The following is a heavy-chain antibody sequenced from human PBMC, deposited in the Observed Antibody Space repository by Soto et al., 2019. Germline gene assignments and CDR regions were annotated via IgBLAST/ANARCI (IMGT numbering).Heavy chain of an antibody. CDR1: GGTFSRYS. V-gene: IGHV1-69*01. CDR2: IIPIFGTT. Sequence: QVQLVQSGAEVKKPGSSVKVSCKPSGGTFSRYSITWVRQAPGQGLEWMGGIIPIFGTTNYAQKFQGRVTITADESTSTAYMELSSLRSEDTAVYYCARLIAAAGRPDWFDPWGQGTLVTVSS. CDR3: ARLIAAAGRPDWFDP. D-gene: IGHD6-13*01. J-gene: IGHJ5*02.